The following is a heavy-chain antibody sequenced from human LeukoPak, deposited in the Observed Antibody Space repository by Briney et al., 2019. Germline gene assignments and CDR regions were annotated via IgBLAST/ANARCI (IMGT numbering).Heavy chain of an antibody. V-gene: IGHV3-11*01. J-gene: IGHJ6*02. D-gene: IGHD6-13*01. Sequence: GGSLRLSYAASGFTFSDYYMSWIRQVPGKGLEWVSYISSSGSTIYYADSVKGRFTISRDNAKNSLYLQMNSLRAEDTAVYYRARSGHSSSWYYFEDYYYYGMDVWGQGTTVTVSS. CDR1: GFTFSDYY. CDR2: ISSSGSTI. CDR3: ARSGHSSSWYYFEDYYYYGMDV.